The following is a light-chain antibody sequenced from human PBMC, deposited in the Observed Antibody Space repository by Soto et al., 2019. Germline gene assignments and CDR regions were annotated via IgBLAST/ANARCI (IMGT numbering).Light chain of an antibody. Sequence: EIVLTQSPGTLSLSPGERATLSCRASQSVSSSYLAWYQQKPGQAPRLLIYGASSRATGIPDRFSGSGSGTDFTLTINRLEPEDFAVYFCQQYDVWPALTFGGGTKVDIK. J-gene: IGKJ4*01. CDR2: GAS. V-gene: IGKV3-20*01. CDR1: QSVSSSY. CDR3: QQYDVWPALT.